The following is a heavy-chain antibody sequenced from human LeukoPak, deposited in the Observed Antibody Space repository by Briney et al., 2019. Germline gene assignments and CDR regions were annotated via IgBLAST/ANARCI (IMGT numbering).Heavy chain of an antibody. CDR2: LSGSGLST. J-gene: IGHJ4*02. Sequence: PGGSLRLSCAASGFTFSSYAMSWVRQAPGKGLQWVSALSGSGLSTCYADSVKGRFTISRDNSKNTLYLQMNSLRAEDTAVYYCAKGGESSSWLFDYWGQGTLVPVSS. CDR1: GFTFSSYA. CDR3: AKGGESSSWLFDY. V-gene: IGHV3-23*01. D-gene: IGHD6-13*01.